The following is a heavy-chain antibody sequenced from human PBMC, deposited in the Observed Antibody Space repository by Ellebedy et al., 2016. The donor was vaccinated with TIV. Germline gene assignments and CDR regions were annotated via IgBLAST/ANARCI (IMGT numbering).Heavy chain of an antibody. CDR2: VSFDGGEK. V-gene: IGHV3-30*01. J-gene: IGHJ4*02. D-gene: IGHD3-10*01. CDR3: ARVLSEHYNSGSFAY. Sequence: PGGSLRLSCAASGFTFTKYSMHWVRHTPGKGLEWVAIVSFDGGEKYYGASVKGRFTISRDNSKNTLFLQMNSLKPEDTAIYYCARVLSEHYNSGSFAYWGPGTLVAVSS. CDR1: GFTFTKYS.